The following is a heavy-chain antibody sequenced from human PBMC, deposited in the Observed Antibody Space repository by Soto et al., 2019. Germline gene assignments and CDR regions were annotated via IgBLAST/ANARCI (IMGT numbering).Heavy chain of an antibody. Sequence: QITLKESGPTLVKPTQTLTLTCTFSESSLSTSGVGVGWIRQPPGKALEWLALIYWNDDKRYSPSLTDRLTITKDTSKNQVVLTMTNMDPVDTATYFCAHSNLLSFDFWGQGTLVTVSS. CDR3: AHSNLLSFDF. CDR1: ESSLSTSGVG. D-gene: IGHD2-15*01. V-gene: IGHV2-5*01. CDR2: IYWNDDK. J-gene: IGHJ4*02.